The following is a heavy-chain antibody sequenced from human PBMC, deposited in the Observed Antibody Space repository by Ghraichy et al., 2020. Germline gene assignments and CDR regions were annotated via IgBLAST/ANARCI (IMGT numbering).Heavy chain of an antibody. Sequence: SETLSLTCAVYGGSFSGYYWSWIRQPPGKGLEWIGEINHSGSTNYNPSLKSRVTISVDTSKNQFSLKLSSVTAADTAVYYCARGYGVGGNWFDPWGQGTLVTVSS. D-gene: IGHD4-17*01. CDR2: INHSGST. V-gene: IGHV4-34*01. CDR3: ARGYGVGGNWFDP. J-gene: IGHJ5*02. CDR1: GGSFSGYY.